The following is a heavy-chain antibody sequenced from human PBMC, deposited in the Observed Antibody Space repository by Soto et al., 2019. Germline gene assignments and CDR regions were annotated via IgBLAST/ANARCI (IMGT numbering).Heavy chain of an antibody. D-gene: IGHD4-17*01. Sequence: PGGSLRLSCAASGFTFSNAWMSWVRQAPGKGLEWVSAISGSGGSTYYAGSVKGRFTISRDNSKNTLYLQMNSLRAEDTAVYYCARSKNTGLFDYWGQGTLVTVSS. CDR3: ARSKNTGLFDY. V-gene: IGHV3-23*01. CDR2: ISGSGGST. J-gene: IGHJ4*02. CDR1: GFTFSNAW.